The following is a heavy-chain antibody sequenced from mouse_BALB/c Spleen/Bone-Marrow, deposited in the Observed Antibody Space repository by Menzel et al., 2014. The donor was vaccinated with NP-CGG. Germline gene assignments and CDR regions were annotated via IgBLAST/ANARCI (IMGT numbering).Heavy chain of an antibody. J-gene: IGHJ2*01. V-gene: IGHV3-6*02. Sequence: DVQLQESGPGLVKPSQSLSLTSSVAGYSITSGYYWNWIRQFPGNKLEWMGYISYDGSNNYNPSLKNRISITRDTSKNQFFLKLNSVTTEDTATYYCARGATVFDYWGQGTTLTVSS. D-gene: IGHD1-1*01. CDR1: GYSITSGYY. CDR3: ARGATVFDY. CDR2: ISYDGSN.